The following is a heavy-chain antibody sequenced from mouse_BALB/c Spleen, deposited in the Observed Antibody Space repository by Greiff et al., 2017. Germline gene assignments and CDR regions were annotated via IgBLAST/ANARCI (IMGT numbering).Heavy chain of an antibody. J-gene: IGHJ2*01. CDR2: IDPANGNT. V-gene: IGHV14-3*02. D-gene: IGHD1-2*01. Sequence: VQLQQSGAELVKPGASVKLSCTASGFNIKDTYMHWVKQRPEQGLEWIGRIDPANGNTKFDPKFQGKATITADTSSNTAYLQLSSLTSEDTAVYYCAREATTATGDFDYWGQGTTLTVSS. CDR1: GFNIKDTY. CDR3: AREATTATGDFDY.